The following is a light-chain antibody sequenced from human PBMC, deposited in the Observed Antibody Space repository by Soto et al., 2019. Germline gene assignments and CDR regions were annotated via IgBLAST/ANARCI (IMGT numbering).Light chain of an antibody. CDR2: DTS. Sequence: DIQLTQSPSSLSASVGDRVSITCQASHDIRNYLNWYQHKPGRAPKLLIYDTSNLETGVPTRFGGSGSGTNFSFIITGLQPEDVATYYCQQYENLPYTFGQGTKLEI. CDR3: QQYENLPYT. CDR1: HDIRNY. V-gene: IGKV1-33*01. J-gene: IGKJ2*01.